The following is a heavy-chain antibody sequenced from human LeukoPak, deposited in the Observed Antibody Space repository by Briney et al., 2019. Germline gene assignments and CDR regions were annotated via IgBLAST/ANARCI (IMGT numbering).Heavy chain of an antibody. D-gene: IGHD5-12*01. Sequence: GGSLRLSCAASGFRFSSYEMNWVRQAPGKGLEWISYISSSGATIFYADSVKGRFTISRDSAKNSLFLQMNSLRAEDTAVYYCARGPSGYHNTGGQGTLVTVSS. CDR2: ISSSGATI. CDR3: ARGPSGYHNT. V-gene: IGHV3-48*03. CDR1: GFRFSSYE. J-gene: IGHJ4*02.